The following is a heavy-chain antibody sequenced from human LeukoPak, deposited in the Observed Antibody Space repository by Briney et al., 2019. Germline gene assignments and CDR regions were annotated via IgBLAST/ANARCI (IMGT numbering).Heavy chain of an antibody. CDR1: GFTFSSYA. CDR3: ARDGITGTTIDY. D-gene: IGHD1-7*01. CDR2: ISYDGNNK. V-gene: IGHV3-30-3*01. J-gene: IGHJ4*02. Sequence: PGGSLRLSCAASGFTFSSYAMHWVRQAPGKGLEWVAVISYDGNNKKYADSVKGRFTISRDNSKNTLYLQMSSLRAEDTAVYFCARDGITGTTIDYWGQGTLVTVSS.